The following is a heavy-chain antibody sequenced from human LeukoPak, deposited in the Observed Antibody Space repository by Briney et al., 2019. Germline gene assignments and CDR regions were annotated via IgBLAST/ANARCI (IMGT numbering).Heavy chain of an antibody. V-gene: IGHV4-59*01. CDR2: IYYSGSP. Sequence: KASETLSLTCTVSGGSISGYYWSWIRQPPGKAPQWIGYIYYSGSPIYNPSLNSRVTISLDTSKNQFSLKLSSVTAADTAVYYCAREGYGSRSRDNWLDPWGQGTLVTVSS. CDR3: AREGYGSRSRDNWLDP. J-gene: IGHJ5*02. D-gene: IGHD3-10*01. CDR1: GGSISGYY.